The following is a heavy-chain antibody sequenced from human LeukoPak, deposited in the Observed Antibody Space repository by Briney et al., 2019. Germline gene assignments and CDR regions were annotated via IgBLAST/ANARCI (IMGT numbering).Heavy chain of an antibody. Sequence: SETLSLTCTVSGGSISSYYWSRIRQPAGKGLEWIGRIYTSGSTNYNPSLKSRVTMSVDTSKNQFSLKLSSVTAADTAVYYCARSPHKYSSSKDFDYWGQGTLVTVSS. J-gene: IGHJ4*02. CDR3: ARSPHKYSSSKDFDY. D-gene: IGHD6-6*01. CDR2: IYTSGST. CDR1: GGSISSYY. V-gene: IGHV4-4*07.